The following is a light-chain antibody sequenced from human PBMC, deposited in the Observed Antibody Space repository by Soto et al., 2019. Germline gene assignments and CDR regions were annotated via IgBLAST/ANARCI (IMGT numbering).Light chain of an antibody. V-gene: IGKV3-11*01. CDR3: QQHSNWPVT. J-gene: IGKJ1*01. CDR1: QSVRTY. CDR2: DAS. Sequence: EIVLTQSPATLSLSPGERATLSCRASQSVRTYLAWYQQKPGQAPRLLIYDASNRAAGIPARFSGSGSGTDFTLTISSLEPEDFAVYYCQQHSNWPVTFGQGTKV.